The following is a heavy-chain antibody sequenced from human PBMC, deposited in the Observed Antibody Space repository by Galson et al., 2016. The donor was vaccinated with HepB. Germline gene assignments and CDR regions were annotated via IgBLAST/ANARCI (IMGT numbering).Heavy chain of an antibody. D-gene: IGHD6-13*01. J-gene: IGHJ4*02. CDR3: ARDPNSSSWVDY. V-gene: IGHV4-4*02. Sequence: APLSLTCAVSGGSISSSNWWSWVRQPPGKGLEWIGEIYHSGSTNYNPSLKSRVTIPVDKSKNQFSLKLSSVTAADTAVYYGARDPNSSSWVDYWGQGTLVTVSS. CDR1: GGSISSSNW. CDR2: IYHSGST.